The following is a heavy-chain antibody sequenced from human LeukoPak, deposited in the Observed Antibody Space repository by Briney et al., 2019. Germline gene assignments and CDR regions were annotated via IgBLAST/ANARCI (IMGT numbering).Heavy chain of an antibody. CDR2: IRYDGSNK. D-gene: IGHD5-18*01. CDR1: GFTFSSYG. CDR3: ATGQSGYSYGYVFDY. J-gene: IGHJ4*02. V-gene: IGHV3-30*02. Sequence: PGGSLRLSCAASGFTFSSYGMHWVRRAPGKGLEWVAFIRYDGSNKYYADSVKGRFTISRDNSKNTLYLQMNSLRAEDTAVYYCATGQSGYSYGYVFDYWGQGTLVTVSS.